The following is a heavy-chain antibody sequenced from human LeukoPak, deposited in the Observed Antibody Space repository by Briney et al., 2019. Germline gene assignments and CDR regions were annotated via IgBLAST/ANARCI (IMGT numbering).Heavy chain of an antibody. CDR3: ARLRYYSESNANNRFDY. V-gene: IGHV1-69*13. CDR1: GGTFSSYA. CDR2: IIPIFGTA. J-gene: IGHJ4*02. Sequence: GASVKVSCKASGGTFSSYAISWVRQAPGQGLEWMGGIIPIFGTANYAQKFQGRVTITADESTSTAYMELSRLRSDDTAVYYCARLRYYSESNANNRFDYWAREPWSPSPQ. D-gene: IGHD3-22*01.